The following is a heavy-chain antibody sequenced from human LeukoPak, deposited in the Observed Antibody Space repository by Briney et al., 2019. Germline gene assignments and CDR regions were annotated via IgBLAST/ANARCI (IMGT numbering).Heavy chain of an antibody. Sequence: GASVKVSCKASGYTFTDYYLHWVRQAPGQGLEWMGWINPNSGDTDYAQKFQGRVTMTRDTSISTAYMELSRLRSDDTAVYYCARPANLYYASDAFDLWGQGTMVTVSS. CDR1: GYTFTDYY. J-gene: IGHJ3*01. CDR2: INPNSGDT. V-gene: IGHV1-2*02. D-gene: IGHD2-8*01. CDR3: ARPANLYYASDAFDL.